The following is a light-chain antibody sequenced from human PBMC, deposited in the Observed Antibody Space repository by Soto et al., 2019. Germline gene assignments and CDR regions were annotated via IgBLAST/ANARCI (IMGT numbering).Light chain of an antibody. Sequence: EIVITQSPATLSVSPGERATLSFRASQSVSSNLAWYQQKPGQAPRLLIYGASTRATGIPARFSGSGSGTEFTLTISSLQSEDFAVYYCQQYNNWSTFGQGTKVDIK. CDR1: QSVSSN. V-gene: IGKV3-15*01. J-gene: IGKJ1*01. CDR3: QQYNNWST. CDR2: GAS.